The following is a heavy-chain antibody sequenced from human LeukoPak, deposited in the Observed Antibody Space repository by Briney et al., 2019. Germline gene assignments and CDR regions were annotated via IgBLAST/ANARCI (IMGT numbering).Heavy chain of an antibody. V-gene: IGHV1-2*06. J-gene: IGHJ5*02. CDR3: ARDYYGLGSYPGGFDP. D-gene: IGHD3-10*01. CDR2: INLNSGGT. Sequence: GASVKVSCKVSGYTFTGYNIHWVRQAPGQGLEWMGRINLNSGGTNYAEKLQGRVTMTGDTSISTAYMELSRLRSDDTAVYYCARDYYGLGSYPGGFDPWGQGTLVTVSS. CDR1: GYTFTGYN.